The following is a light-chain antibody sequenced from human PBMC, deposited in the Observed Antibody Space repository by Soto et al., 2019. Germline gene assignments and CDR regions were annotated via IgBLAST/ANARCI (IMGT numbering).Light chain of an antibody. CDR3: QKYNSPPPWT. Sequence: DIQMTQSPSSLSASVGDRVTITCRASQGISNYLAWYQQKPGKVPKLLIYAASTLQSGVPSRFSGSGSGTDFTLTISSLQPEDVETYYCQKYNSPPPWTFGKGTKVEIK. J-gene: IGKJ1*01. CDR2: AAS. V-gene: IGKV1-27*01. CDR1: QGISNY.